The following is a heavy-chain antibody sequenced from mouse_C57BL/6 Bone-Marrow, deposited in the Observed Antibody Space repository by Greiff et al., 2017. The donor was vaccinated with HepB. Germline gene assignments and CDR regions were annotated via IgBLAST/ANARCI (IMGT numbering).Heavy chain of an antibody. J-gene: IGHJ3*01. Sequence: DVKLQESGGGLVKPGGSLKLSCAASGFTFSSYAMSWVRQTPEKRLEWVATISDGGSYTYYPDNVKGRFTISRDNAKNNLYLQMSHLKSEDTAMYYCARDRGTYDGYSFAYWGQGTLVTVSA. CDR2: ISDGGSYT. V-gene: IGHV5-4*01. CDR3: ARDRGTYDGYSFAY. CDR1: GFTFSSYA. D-gene: IGHD2-3*01.